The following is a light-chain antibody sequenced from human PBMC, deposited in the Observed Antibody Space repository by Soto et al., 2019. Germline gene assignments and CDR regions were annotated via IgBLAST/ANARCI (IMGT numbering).Light chain of an antibody. CDR2: KAS. J-gene: IGKJ4*01. CDR1: QSISSW. Sequence: DIQMTQSPSTLSSSVGDRVTITCRASQSISSWLAWYQQKPGKAPKLLIYKASSLESGVPSRFRGSGSGTEFTLTISSLKPDDFATYYCQQYNSYPLTIGGGTKVDIK. CDR3: QQYNSYPLT. V-gene: IGKV1-5*03.